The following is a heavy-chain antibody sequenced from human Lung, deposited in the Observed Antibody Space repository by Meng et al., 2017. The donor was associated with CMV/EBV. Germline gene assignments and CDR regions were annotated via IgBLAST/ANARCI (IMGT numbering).Heavy chain of an antibody. V-gene: IGHV1-8*01. CDR2: MNTNSGNT. D-gene: IGHD2-15*01. J-gene: IGHJ6*01. CDR3: AREEILVEASAVGRAKYYYSGMDA. Sequence: ASVKVSXKASGYTFTRYDINWVRQAAGQGLEWMGWMNTNSGNTGYAQNFQGRVTMTRNTATGTAYMELTSLKSEDTAVYYCAREEILVEASAVGRAKYYYSGMDAWGQGTTVTFSS. CDR1: GYTFTRYD.